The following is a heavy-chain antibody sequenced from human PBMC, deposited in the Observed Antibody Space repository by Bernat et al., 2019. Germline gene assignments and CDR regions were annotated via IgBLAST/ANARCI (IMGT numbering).Heavy chain of an antibody. Sequence: VQLVESGGGLVQPGGSLRLSCAASGFTFTSYSMNWVRQAPGKGLEWVSYISSSSSTIYYADSVKGRFTISRDNAKNSLYLQMNSLRADDTAVYYCARDLYCSSTSCYTLVYYYYGMDVWGQGTTVTVSS. J-gene: IGHJ6*02. V-gene: IGHV3-48*01. D-gene: IGHD2-2*02. CDR1: GFTFTSYS. CDR2: ISSSSSTI. CDR3: ARDLYCSSTSCYTLVYYYYGMDV.